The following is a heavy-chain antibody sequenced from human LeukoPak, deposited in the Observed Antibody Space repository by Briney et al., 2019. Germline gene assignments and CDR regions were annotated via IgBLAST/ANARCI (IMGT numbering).Heavy chain of an antibody. D-gene: IGHD3-9*01. V-gene: IGHV3-23*01. Sequence: GGSLRLSCAASGFTFSSYAMSWVRQAPGKGLEWVSAISGSGGSTYYADSVKGRFTISRDNSKNTLYLQMNSLRAEDTAVYYCAKGDYDILTGTSVLIYWGQGTLVTVSS. CDR2: ISGSGGST. CDR1: GFTFSSYA. CDR3: AKGDYDILTGTSVLIY. J-gene: IGHJ4*02.